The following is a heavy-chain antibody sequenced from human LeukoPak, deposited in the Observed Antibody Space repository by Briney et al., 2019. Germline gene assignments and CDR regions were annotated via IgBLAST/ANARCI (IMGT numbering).Heavy chain of an antibody. V-gene: IGHV1-69*04. J-gene: IGHJ3*02. CDR2: IIPILGIA. CDR1: GYTFTSYD. CDR3: ARGRTIVVVTASVAFDI. Sequence: SVKVSCKASGYTFTSYDINWVRQATGQGLEWMGRIIPILGIANYAQKFQGRVTITADKSTSTAYMELSSLRSEDTAVYYCARGRTIVVVTASVAFDIWGQGTMVTVSS. D-gene: IGHD2-21*02.